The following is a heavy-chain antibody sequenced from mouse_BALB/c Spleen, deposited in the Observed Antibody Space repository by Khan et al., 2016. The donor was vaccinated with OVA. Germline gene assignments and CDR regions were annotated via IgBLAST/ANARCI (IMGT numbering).Heavy chain of an antibody. V-gene: IGHV9-4*02. Sequence: QIQLVQSGPELKKPGETVRISCKASGYTFTTAGMQWVQKMPGKGLKWIGWINTHSGVPKYAEDFKGRFAFSLETSASTAYLQITNLKNEDTATYSGASGYGYGGYFDVWGAGTTVTVSA. CDR1: GYTFTTAG. CDR3: ASGYGYGGYFDV. CDR2: INTHSGVP. J-gene: IGHJ1*01. D-gene: IGHD2-2*01.